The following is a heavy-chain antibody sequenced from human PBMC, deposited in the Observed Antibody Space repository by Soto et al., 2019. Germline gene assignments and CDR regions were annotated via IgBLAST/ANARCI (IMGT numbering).Heavy chain of an antibody. Sequence: SQTLSLTCAISGDSVSSNSAAWNWIRQSPSRGLEWLGRTTYRSKWYNDYAGSVKSRIPINPDTSKNQFSLQLNSVSPVDTAVYYSARGNYYGKPGFDYWGQGTLVTVSS. CDR3: ARGNYYGKPGFDY. V-gene: IGHV6-1*01. D-gene: IGHD3-10*01. J-gene: IGHJ4*02. CDR1: GDSVSSNSAA. CDR2: TTYRSKWYN.